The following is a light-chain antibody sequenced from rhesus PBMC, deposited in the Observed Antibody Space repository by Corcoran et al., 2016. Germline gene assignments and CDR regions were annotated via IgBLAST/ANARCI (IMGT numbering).Light chain of an antibody. J-gene: IGKJ4*01. CDR1: QGIANY. CDR2: YAV. V-gene: IGKV1S14*01. CDR3: QQYESYPFT. Sequence: DIQMTQSPSSLSASVGDTVTITCRASQGIANYLAWYQQRPGKAPRPLIYYAVYLGRGVPSRLSGSGSGTDFTLTHTGLQPDYCAIYICQQYESYPFTFGGGTKVVIQ.